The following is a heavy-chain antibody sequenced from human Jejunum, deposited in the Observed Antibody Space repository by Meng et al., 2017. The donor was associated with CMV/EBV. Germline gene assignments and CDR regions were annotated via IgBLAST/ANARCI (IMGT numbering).Heavy chain of an antibody. CDR2: IYHSGRT. D-gene: IGHD4-17*01. J-gene: IGHJ4*02. CDR3: TTLYGDSIS. V-gene: IGHV4-4*02. CDR1: GGSIRNDQG. Sequence: QGQLQAGGPGPGKPWGARSLTCDVPGGSIRNDQGWSWARQAPGKGLEWIGEIYHSGRTKYNPSVKSRVSMSVDKSQNHFSLRLSSVTAADKAVYYCTTLYGDSISWGQGTLVTVSS.